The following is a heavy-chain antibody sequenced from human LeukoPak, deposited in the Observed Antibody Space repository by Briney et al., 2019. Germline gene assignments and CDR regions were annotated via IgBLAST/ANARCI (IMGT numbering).Heavy chain of an antibody. J-gene: IGHJ3*02. CDR3: ARRAVAGIDAFDI. Sequence: GGSLRLSCAASGFTFSSYAMSWVRQAPGKGLEWVSAITGSGGSTYYADSVKGRFTISRDNSKNTLYLQMNSLRAEDTAVYYCARRAVAGIDAFDIWGQGTMVTVSS. V-gene: IGHV3-23*01. CDR2: ITGSGGST. CDR1: GFTFSSYA. D-gene: IGHD6-19*01.